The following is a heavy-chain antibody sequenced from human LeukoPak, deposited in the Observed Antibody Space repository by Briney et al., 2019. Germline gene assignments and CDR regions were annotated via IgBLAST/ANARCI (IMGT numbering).Heavy chain of an antibody. Sequence: GASVTVSCKASGYTFTSYGISWVRQVPGQGLEWMGWISAYNGNTNYAQKLQGRVTMTTDTSTSTAYMELRSLRSDDTAVYYCARDKEYYDFWSGYGTENYGMDVWGQGTTVTVPS. CDR3: ARDKEYYDFWSGYGTENYGMDV. CDR1: GYTFTSYG. D-gene: IGHD3-3*01. J-gene: IGHJ6*02. V-gene: IGHV1-18*01. CDR2: ISAYNGNT.